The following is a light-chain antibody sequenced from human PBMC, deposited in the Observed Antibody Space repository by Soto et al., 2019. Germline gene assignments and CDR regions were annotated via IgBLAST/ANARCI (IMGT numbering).Light chain of an antibody. Sequence: DIQMTQSPSSLSASVGDRVTITCQASQDITRNLNWYQHKPWKAPTLLIYDASILEAGVPPRFSGSGSGKDFTFLISSLQPEDVATYYCQYCGYLPIFGPGTTVDFK. V-gene: IGKV1-33*01. CDR3: QYCGYLPI. J-gene: IGKJ3*01. CDR2: DAS. CDR1: QDITRN.